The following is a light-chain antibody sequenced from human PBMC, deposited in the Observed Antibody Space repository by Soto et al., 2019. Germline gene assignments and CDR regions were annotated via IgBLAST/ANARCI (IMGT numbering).Light chain of an antibody. Sequence: DIQMTQSPSTLSASVGDRVTITCRASQSISGWLAWYQQKPGKAPKLLIYDASSLEGGVPSRFSGSGSGTEFTLTISSLQPDDFATYYRQQYNGYPITFGQGTRLEIK. J-gene: IGKJ5*01. CDR1: QSISGW. CDR2: DAS. V-gene: IGKV1-5*01. CDR3: QQYNGYPIT.